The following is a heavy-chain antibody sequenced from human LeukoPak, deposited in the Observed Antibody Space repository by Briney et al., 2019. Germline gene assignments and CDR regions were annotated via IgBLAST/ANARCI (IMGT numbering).Heavy chain of an antibody. Sequence: SSETLSLTCTVSGYSISSGYYWGWIRQPPGKGLEWIGSIYHSGGTYYNPSLKSRVTISVDTSKNQFSLKLSSVTAADTAVYYCARFDLTRLGEYYMDVWGKGTTVTVSS. CDR3: ARFDLTRLGEYYMDV. CDR1: GYSISSGYY. CDR2: IYHSGGT. V-gene: IGHV4-38-2*02. J-gene: IGHJ6*03. D-gene: IGHD3-16*01.